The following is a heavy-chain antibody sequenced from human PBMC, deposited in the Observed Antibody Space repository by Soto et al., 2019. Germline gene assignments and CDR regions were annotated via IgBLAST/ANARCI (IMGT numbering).Heavy chain of an antibody. V-gene: IGHV4-34*01. Sequence: SETLSLTCAVYGGSFSGYYWSWIRQPPGRGLEWIGEIDHRGSTNYNPSLKSRVSISVGTSKNQFSLKLNSVTAADTAVYYCARGVWEPRFGYWGQGTPVTVSS. D-gene: IGHD1-26*01. CDR1: GGSFSGYY. CDR3: ARGVWEPRFGY. J-gene: IGHJ4*02. CDR2: IDHRGST.